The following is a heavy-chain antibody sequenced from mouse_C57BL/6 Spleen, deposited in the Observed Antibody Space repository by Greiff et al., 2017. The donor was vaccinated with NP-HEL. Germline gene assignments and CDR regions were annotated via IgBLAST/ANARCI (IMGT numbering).Heavy chain of an antibody. V-gene: IGHV1-18*01. D-gene: IGHD2-1*01. J-gene: IGHJ2*01. Sequence: EVQLQQSGPELVQPGASVTIPCKASGYTFTDYNMDWVKQSHGKSLEWIGDINPNNGGTLSNQPFTGTAPLTVDKSSSTAYMELRRLTSEDTAVYYCARPLYNGDFDYWGQGTTLTVSS. CDR3: ARPLYNGDFDY. CDR1: GYTFTDYN. CDR2: INPNNGGT.